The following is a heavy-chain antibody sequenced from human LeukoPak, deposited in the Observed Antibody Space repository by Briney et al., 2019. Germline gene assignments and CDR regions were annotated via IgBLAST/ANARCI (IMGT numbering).Heavy chain of an antibody. J-gene: IGHJ6*02. CDR2: ISGSGGST. D-gene: IGHD6-13*01. V-gene: IGHV3-23*01. CDR1: GFTFTSYA. Sequence: PGGSLSLSCAASGFTFTSYAMSWVRQAPGKGLEWVSAISGSGGSTCYADSVKGRFTIARDNSKNTLYLQMNSLRGEDTAVYYCAKERASSSWKGMDVWGQGTTVTVSS. CDR3: AKERASSSWKGMDV.